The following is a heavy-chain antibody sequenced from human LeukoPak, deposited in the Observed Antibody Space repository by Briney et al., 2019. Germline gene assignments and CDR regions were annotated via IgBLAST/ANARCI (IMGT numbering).Heavy chain of an antibody. V-gene: IGHV3-23*01. CDR1: GFTFSSYG. J-gene: IGHJ4*02. CDR2: ISGSGGGT. Sequence: GGSLRLSCAASGFTFSSYGMSWVRQAPGKGLEWVSTISGSGGGTYYADSVKGRFTISRDNSKNTLYLQMNSLRAEDTAVYYCAKGGLGGYYCVDYWGQGTLVTVSS. D-gene: IGHD3-22*01. CDR3: AKGGLGGYYCVDY.